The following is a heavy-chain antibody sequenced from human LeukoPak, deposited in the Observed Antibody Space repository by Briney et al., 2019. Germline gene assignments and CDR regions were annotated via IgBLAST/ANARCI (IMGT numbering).Heavy chain of an antibody. D-gene: IGHD2-2*01. V-gene: IGHV4-34*01. CDR3: AVGPRGRFDP. J-gene: IGHJ5*02. CDR1: GGSFSGYY. CDR2: INHSGST. Sequence: PSETLSLTCAVYGGSFSGYYWSWIRQPPGKGLEWIGEINHSGSTNYNPSLKSRVTISVDTSKNQFSLKLSSVTAADTAVYYCAVGPRGRFDPWGQGTLVTVSS.